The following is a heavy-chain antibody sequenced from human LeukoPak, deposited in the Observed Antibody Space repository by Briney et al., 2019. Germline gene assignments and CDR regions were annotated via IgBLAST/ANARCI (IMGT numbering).Heavy chain of an antibody. CDR2: MNPNSGNT. V-gene: IGHV1-8*01. CDR3: ARDPEVIVGATGGWFDP. CDR1: GYTFTSYD. D-gene: IGHD1-26*01. Sequence: ASVKVSCKASGYTFTSYDINWVRQATGQELEWMGWMNPNSGNTGYTQKFQGRVTMTRNTSISTAYMELSSLRSEDTAVYYCARDPEVIVGATGGWFDPWGQGTLVTVSS. J-gene: IGHJ5*02.